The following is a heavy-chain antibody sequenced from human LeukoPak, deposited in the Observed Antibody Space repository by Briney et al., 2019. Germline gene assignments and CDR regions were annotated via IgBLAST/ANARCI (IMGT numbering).Heavy chain of an antibody. J-gene: IGHJ4*02. CDR1: GFTFSSYA. D-gene: IGHD3-10*01. V-gene: IGHV3-23*01. CDR2: ISGSGGST. CDR3: AKDYRRSRSGFDY. Sequence: PGGSLRLSCAASGFTFSSYAMSWVRQAPGKGLEWVSAISGSGGSTYYAGSVKGRFTISRDNSKNTLYLQMNSLRAEDTAVYYCAKDYRRSRSGFDYWGQGTLVTVSS.